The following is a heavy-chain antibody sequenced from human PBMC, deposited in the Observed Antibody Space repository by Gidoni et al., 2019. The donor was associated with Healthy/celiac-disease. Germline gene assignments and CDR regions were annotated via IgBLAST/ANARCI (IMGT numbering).Heavy chain of an antibody. CDR2: ISGDGGST. J-gene: IGHJ4*02. Sequence: DVQLVESGGGVVHPGGSLSLSCAASGFTFDDYAMHWVRQAPGKGLEWVSLISGDGGSTDYADSVKGRFTISRDNSKNSLYLQMNSLRTEDTALYYCAKDERGPIGDWGQGTLVTVSS. CDR3: AKDERGPIGD. CDR1: GFTFDDYA. V-gene: IGHV3-43*02. D-gene: IGHD5-12*01.